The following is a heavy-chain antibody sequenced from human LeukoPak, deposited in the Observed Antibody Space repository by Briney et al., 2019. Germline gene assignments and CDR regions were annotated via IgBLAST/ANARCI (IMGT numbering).Heavy chain of an antibody. CDR1: GFTFDGYG. Sequence: GGSLRLSCAASGFTFDGYGMHWVRQAPGKGLEWVSVINGDGTTTYYGDSVRGRFTISRDNSKNSLYLQMNSLRTEDTALYYCANDLDYHYYGMDVWGQGTTVIVSS. CDR2: INGDGTTT. CDR3: ANDLDYHYYGMDV. J-gene: IGHJ6*02. V-gene: IGHV3-43*02.